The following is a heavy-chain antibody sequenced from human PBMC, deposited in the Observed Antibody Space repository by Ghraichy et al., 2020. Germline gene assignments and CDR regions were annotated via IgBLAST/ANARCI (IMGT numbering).Heavy chain of an antibody. Sequence: GGSLRLSCAASGFIFSNYVTHWVRQAPGKGLEWVALIKSDGDNKYADSMKGRFTIFRDNSNNILYLQMNSLRDEDTAVYYCATEDSATWSYGFDIWGQGTRVSVSS. D-gene: IGHD2/OR15-2a*01. CDR1: GFIFSNYV. J-gene: IGHJ3*02. V-gene: IGHV3-30*02. CDR2: IKSDGDNK. CDR3: ATEDSATWSYGFDI.